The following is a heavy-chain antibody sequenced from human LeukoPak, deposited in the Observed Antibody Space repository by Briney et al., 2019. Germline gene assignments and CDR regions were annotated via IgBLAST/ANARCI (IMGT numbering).Heavy chain of an antibody. J-gene: IGHJ4*02. Sequence: ASVKVSCKASGYTFTTYGISWVRQAPGQGLEWMGWSSPYNGNTNYAQKFQGRVTITADKSTSTAYMELSSLRSEGTAVYYCARAPPVATTPFGYFDYWGQGTLVTVSS. CDR3: ARAPPVATTPFGYFDY. D-gene: IGHD5-12*01. CDR1: GYTFTTYG. V-gene: IGHV1-18*01. CDR2: SSPYNGNT.